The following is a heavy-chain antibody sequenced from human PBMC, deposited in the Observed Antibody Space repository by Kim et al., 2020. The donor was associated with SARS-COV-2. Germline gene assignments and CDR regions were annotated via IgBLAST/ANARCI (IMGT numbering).Heavy chain of an antibody. D-gene: IGHD3-10*01. V-gene: IGHV1-2*02. CDR1: GYTFTGYY. CDR2: INPNSGGT. Sequence: ASVKVSCKASGYTFTGYYMHWVRQAPGQGLEWMGWINPNSGGTNYAQKFQGRVTMTRDTSISTAYMELSRLRSDDTAVYYCARGMVRGVIGDFDYWGQGTLVTVSS. CDR3: ARGMVRGVIGDFDY. J-gene: IGHJ4*02.